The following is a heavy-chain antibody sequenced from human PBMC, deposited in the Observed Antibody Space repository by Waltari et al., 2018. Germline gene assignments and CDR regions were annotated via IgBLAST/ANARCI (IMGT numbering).Heavy chain of an antibody. CDR2: IYTSGST. J-gene: IGHJ5*02. Sequence: QVQLQESGPGLVKPSQTLSLTCPVSGGSISSGRYYGRWIRQPAGKGLEWIGRIYTSGSTNYNPSLKSRVTISVDTSKTLFSLKLSSVTAADTAVYYCARDQKLPRGWFDPWGQGTLVTFSA. D-gene: IGHD2-15*01. CDR3: ARDQKLPRGWFDP. CDR1: GGSISSGRYY. V-gene: IGHV4-61*02.